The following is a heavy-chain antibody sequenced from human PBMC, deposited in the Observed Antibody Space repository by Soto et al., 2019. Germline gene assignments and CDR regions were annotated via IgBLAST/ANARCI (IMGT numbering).Heavy chain of an antibody. Sequence: ASVKVSCKASGYTFTSYAMHWVRQAPGQRLEWMGWINAGNGNTKYSQKFQGRVTITRDTSASTAYMELCSLRSEDTAVYYCASEIYCSSTSCPSRSQHWGQGTLVTVSS. D-gene: IGHD2-2*01. J-gene: IGHJ1*01. CDR3: ASEIYCSSTSCPSRSQH. CDR2: INAGNGNT. V-gene: IGHV1-3*01. CDR1: GYTFTSYA.